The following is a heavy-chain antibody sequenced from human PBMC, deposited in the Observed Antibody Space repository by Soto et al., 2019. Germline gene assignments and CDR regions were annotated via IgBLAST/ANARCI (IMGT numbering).Heavy chain of an antibody. Sequence: SVKVSFKASGGTFSSYAISWLRQAPGQGLEWMGGIIPIFGTANYAQKFQGRVTITADESTSTAYMELSSLRSEDTAVYYCTVRSQLLRYYYYYGMDVWGQGTTVTVSS. CDR2: IIPIFGTA. CDR1: GGTFSSYA. CDR3: TVRSQLLRYYYYYGMDV. V-gene: IGHV1-69*13. D-gene: IGHD2-2*01. J-gene: IGHJ6*02.